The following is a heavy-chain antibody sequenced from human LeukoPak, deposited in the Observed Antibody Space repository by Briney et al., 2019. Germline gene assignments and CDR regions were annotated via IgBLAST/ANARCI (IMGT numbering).Heavy chain of an antibody. Sequence: PSETLSLTCTVSGGSISGSSRSSYSWGWIRQPPGKGLEWVGGISYSGSTYYNPSLESRVAISVDTSRNQFSLRLSSVTAADTAMYYCARGATTIFGVVARFDPWGQGTLVTVSS. J-gene: IGHJ5*02. CDR1: GGSISGSSRSSYS. CDR3: ARGATTIFGVVARFDP. CDR2: ISYSGST. V-gene: IGHV4-39*01. D-gene: IGHD3-3*01.